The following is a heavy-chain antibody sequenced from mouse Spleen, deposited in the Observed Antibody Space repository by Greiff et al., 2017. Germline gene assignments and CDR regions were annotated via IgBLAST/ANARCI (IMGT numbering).Heavy chain of an antibody. CDR3: ARSYGYDGVYAMDY. CDR1: GYSFTGYT. V-gene: IGHV1-18*01. J-gene: IGHJ4*01. Sequence: EVKLQESGPELVKPGASMKISCKASGYSFTGYTMNWVKQSHGKNLEWIGLINPYNGGTSYNQKFKGKATLTVDKSSSTAYMELLSLTSEDSAVYYCARSYGYDGVYAMDYWGQGTSVTVSS. CDR2: INPYNGGT. D-gene: IGHD2-2*01.